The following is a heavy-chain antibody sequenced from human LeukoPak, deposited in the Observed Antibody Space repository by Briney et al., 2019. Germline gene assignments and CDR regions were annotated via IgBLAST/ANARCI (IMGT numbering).Heavy chain of an antibody. Sequence: SETLSLTCAVYGGSFSGHYWSWIRQPPGKGLEWIEEINHSGFTNYRSSLKSRVTISVDTSKNQISLKMTSVTAADTAVYYCARVVYSSGWYWFDPWGQGSLVTVSS. D-gene: IGHD6-19*01. J-gene: IGHJ5*02. CDR3: ARVVYSSGWYWFDP. CDR2: INHSGFT. CDR1: GGSFSGHY. V-gene: IGHV4-34*01.